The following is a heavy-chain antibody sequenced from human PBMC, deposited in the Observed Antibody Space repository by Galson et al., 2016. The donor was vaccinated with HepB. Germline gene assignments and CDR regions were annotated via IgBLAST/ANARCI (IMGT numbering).Heavy chain of an antibody. Sequence: SLRLSCAASGFVVSNFGLSWVHQAPGAGLEWVASISTRRTTYYSDSVQGRFTISRDNSTNTLYLQMNGLGAEDTTVYSCAKERLVRRIFHHWGQGTLLTVSS. D-gene: IGHD1-1*01. CDR3: AKERLVRRIFHH. J-gene: IGHJ4*02. CDR2: ISTRRTT. CDR1: GFVVSNFG. V-gene: IGHV3-23*01.